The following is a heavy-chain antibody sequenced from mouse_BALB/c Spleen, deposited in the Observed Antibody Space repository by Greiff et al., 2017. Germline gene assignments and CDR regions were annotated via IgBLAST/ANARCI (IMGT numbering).Heavy chain of an antibody. V-gene: IGHV2-9*02. J-gene: IGHJ4*01. Sequence: VNVVESGPGLVAPSQSLSITCTVSGFSLTSYGVNWVRQPPGKGLEWLGVIWAGGSTNYNSALMSRLSISKDNSKSQVFLKMNSLQTDDTAMYCCARGNYGSGAMDYWGQGTSVTVSS. CDR2: IWAGGST. CDR3: ARGNYGSGAMDY. CDR1: GFSLTSYG. D-gene: IGHD1-1*01.